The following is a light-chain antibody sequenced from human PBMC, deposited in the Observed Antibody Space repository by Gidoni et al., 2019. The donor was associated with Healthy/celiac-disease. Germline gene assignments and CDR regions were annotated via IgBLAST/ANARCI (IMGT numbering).Light chain of an antibody. J-gene: IGLJ2*01. CDR2: QDS. CDR3: QAWDSSSVV. CDR1: KFGDKY. V-gene: IGLV3-1*01. Sequence: SDELTPPPPVSGSPGQTASITCSGDKFGDKYACWDQQTPGQSPVLVIYQDSKRPSGIPERFSGSNSGNTATLTISGTQAMDEADYYCQAWDSSSVVFGGGTKLTVL.